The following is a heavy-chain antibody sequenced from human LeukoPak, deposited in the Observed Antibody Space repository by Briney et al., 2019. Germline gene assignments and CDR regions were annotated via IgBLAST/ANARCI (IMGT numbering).Heavy chain of an antibody. CDR2: INPNSGAT. Sequence: ASVTVSSKPSVYTFTVHYMHWVRQAPGQGREWVGWINPNSGATDHAQNFQGRVTMARDTSISTAYMEMSSLKFDDTAVYYCARVEDSSYYGRSANDYWGQGTRVIVSS. J-gene: IGHJ4*02. D-gene: IGHD2-2*01. V-gene: IGHV1-2*02. CDR3: ARVEDSSYYGRSANDY. CDR1: VYTFTVHY.